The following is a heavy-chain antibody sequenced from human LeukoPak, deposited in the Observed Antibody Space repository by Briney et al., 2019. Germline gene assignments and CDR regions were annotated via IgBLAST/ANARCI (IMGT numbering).Heavy chain of an antibody. CDR3: ARDEKRDFDF. Sequence: SVKVSCVASGYTFTAYYMHWVRQAPGQGLEWMGRIIPIINIATYAQKFQGRVTITADKSTSTVHLEVISLRSEDTAVYYCARDEKRDFDFWGQGTLVTVSS. J-gene: IGHJ4*02. CDR1: GYTFTAYY. V-gene: IGHV1-69*04. CDR2: IIPIINIA. D-gene: IGHD5-24*01.